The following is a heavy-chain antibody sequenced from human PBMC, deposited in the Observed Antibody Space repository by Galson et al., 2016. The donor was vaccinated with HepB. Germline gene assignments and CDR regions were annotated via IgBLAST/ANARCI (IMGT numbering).Heavy chain of an antibody. CDR3: AIELSLVPGKGGHFDL. D-gene: IGHD6-19*01. Sequence: SLRLSCAASGYRFSGQAMHWVRQAPGKGLEWVAVISYDGTYQLYADSVRGRFTISRDNFNNTLYLQMNSLRTEDTAVYYCAIELSLVPGKGGHFDLWGQGTLVTFSS. CDR2: ISYDGTYQ. J-gene: IGHJ5*02. CDR1: GYRFSGQA. V-gene: IGHV3-30*04.